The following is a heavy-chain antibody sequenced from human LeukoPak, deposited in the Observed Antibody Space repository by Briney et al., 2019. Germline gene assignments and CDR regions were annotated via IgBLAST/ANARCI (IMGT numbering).Heavy chain of an antibody. CDR3: ASGRAVVVPTPIALFDP. V-gene: IGHV4-39*01. J-gene: IGHJ5*02. CDR2: IYYSGSA. CDR1: GGSISSSSYY. D-gene: IGHD2-2*01. Sequence: SETLSLTCTVSGGSISSSSYYWGWIRQPPGKGLEWIGSIYYSGSAYFTPSLKSRVTISVDTSKNQFSLKLSSVTAADTAVYYCASGRAVVVPTPIALFDPWGQGTLATVSS.